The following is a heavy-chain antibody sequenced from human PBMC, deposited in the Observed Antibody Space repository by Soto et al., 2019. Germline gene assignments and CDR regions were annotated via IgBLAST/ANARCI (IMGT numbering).Heavy chain of an antibody. CDR3: ATVMGYVVVAVAGVDS. CDR1: GCPFRSYA. V-gene: IGHV3-23*01. CDR2: ISGSGGST. J-gene: IGHJ4*02. Sequence: PGGSLRLSCAASGCPFRSYAMGWVRQAQGKGLEWVSGISGSGGSTYYADSMKGRFTISRDNSKNSLYLQMTSLRAEDTALYYCATVMGYVVVAVAGVDSWGQGTLVTVSS. D-gene: IGHD6-19*01.